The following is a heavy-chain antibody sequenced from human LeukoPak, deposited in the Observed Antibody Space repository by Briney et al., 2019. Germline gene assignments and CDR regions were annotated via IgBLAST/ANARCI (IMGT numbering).Heavy chain of an antibody. CDR1: GYTFTGYY. V-gene: IGHV1-2*02. J-gene: IGHJ3*02. CDR2: INPNSGGT. Sequence: ASVKVSCKASGYTFTGYYMHWVRQAPGQGLEWMGWINPNSGGTNYAQKFQGRVTMTRDTSISTAYMELSRLRSDDTAVHYCASCVGAAAGADAFDIWGQGTMVTVSS. CDR3: ASCVGAAAGADAFDI. D-gene: IGHD6-13*01.